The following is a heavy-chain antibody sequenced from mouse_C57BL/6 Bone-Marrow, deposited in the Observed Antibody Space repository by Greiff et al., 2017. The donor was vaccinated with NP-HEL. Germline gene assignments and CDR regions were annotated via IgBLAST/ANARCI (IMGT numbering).Heavy chain of an antibody. V-gene: IGHV1-61*01. CDR2: IYPSDSET. J-gene: IGHJ2*01. CDR1: GYTFTSYW. CDR3: ARMRTYYFDY. Sequence: QVQLKQPGAELVRPGSSVKLSCKASGYTFTSYWMDWVKQRPGQGLEWIGNIYPSDSETHYNQKFKDKATLTVDKSSSTAYMQLSSLTSEDSAVYYCARMRTYYFDYWGQGTTLTVSS.